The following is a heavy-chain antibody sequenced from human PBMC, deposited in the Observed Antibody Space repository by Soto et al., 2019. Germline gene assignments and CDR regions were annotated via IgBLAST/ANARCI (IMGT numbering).Heavy chain of an antibody. CDR2: IAAYNGNT. CDR3: VRNLDTSSWYPGNPYYFDY. CDR1: GYTFTSYG. J-gene: IGHJ4*02. D-gene: IGHD6-13*01. Sequence: QVQLVQSGAEVKKPGASVKVACKASGYTFTSYGISWVRQAPGKGLVWMGWIAAYNGNTKYAQMFEGRVTMTIDTVTSTTYMDLTSLTSDDTAVYFCVRNLDTSSWYPGNPYYFDYWGQGTLVTVSS. V-gene: IGHV1-18*01.